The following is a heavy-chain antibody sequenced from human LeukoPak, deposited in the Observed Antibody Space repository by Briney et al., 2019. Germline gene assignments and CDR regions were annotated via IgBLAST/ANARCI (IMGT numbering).Heavy chain of an antibody. Sequence: GRCLRLSCAVSRFTFRTYAMSWVSQAPGKGLEWVSTISGSGANTYYADSVRGRFTISRDNSKNTLYLQMKSLRAEDTAVYYCAKERAGYTNPYYSDNSGHRTPFTVSS. V-gene: IGHV3-23*01. J-gene: IGHJ4*03. CDR3: AKERAGYTNPYYSDN. CDR2: ISGSGANT. D-gene: IGHD3-16*02. CDR1: RFTFRTYA.